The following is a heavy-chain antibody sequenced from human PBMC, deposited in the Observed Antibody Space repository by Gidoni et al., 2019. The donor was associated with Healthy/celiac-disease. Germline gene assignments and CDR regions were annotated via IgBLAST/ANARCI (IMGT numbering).Heavy chain of an antibody. Sequence: EVQLVESGGGLVQPGGSLRLSCAASGFTFSSYSMNWVRQAPGKGLEWVSYISSSSSTIYYADSVKGRFTISRDNAKNSLYLQMNSLRAEDTAVYYCARVNGNYYYGMDVWGQGTTVTVSS. V-gene: IGHV3-48*01. CDR2: ISSSSSTI. J-gene: IGHJ6*02. CDR3: ARVNGNYYYGMDV. D-gene: IGHD2-8*01. CDR1: GFTFSSYS.